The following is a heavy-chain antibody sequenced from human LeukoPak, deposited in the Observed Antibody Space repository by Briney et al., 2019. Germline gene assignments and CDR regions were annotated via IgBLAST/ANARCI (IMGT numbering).Heavy chain of an antibody. D-gene: IGHD6-13*01. CDR3: AKDHVAAAVLFDY. CDR2: ISGSGGST. J-gene: IGHJ4*02. V-gene: IGHV3-23*01. Sequence: PGGSLRLSCAASGFTFTNDFMTWVRQAPGKGLEWVSAISGSGGSTYYADSVKGRFTISRDNSKNTLYLQMNSLRAEDTAVYYCAKDHVAAAVLFDYWGQGTLVTVSS. CDR1: GFTFTNDF.